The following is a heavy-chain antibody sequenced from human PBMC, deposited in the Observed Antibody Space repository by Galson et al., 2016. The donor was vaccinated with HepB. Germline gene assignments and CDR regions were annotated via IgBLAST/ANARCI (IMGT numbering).Heavy chain of an antibody. CDR3: ARSGYTNLDY. D-gene: IGHD3-9*01. CDR1: GFTFSNYS. CDR2: ISSSSNTI. J-gene: IGHJ4*02. Sequence: SLRLSCAASGFTFSNYSMNWVRQAPGKGLEWVSHISSSSNTIYYADSVKGRFTVSRDNAKNSLSLQMNRLRDEDTAVYYCARSGYTNLDYWGQGTLVTVSS. V-gene: IGHV3-48*02.